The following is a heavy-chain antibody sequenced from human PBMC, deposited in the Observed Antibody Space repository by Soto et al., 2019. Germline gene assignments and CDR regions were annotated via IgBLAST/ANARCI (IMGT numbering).Heavy chain of an antibody. CDR3: ARRPYHTAAGFRGGNWFDP. CDR1: GGSFSGYY. D-gene: IGHD6-13*01. CDR2: INHSGST. Sequence: PSETLSLTCAVYGGSFSGYYWSWIRQPPGNGLEWIGEINHSGSTNYNPSLKSRVTISVDTSKNQFSLKLSSVTAADTAVYYCARRPYHTAAGFRGGNWFDPWGQGTLVTVSS. V-gene: IGHV4-34*01. J-gene: IGHJ5*02.